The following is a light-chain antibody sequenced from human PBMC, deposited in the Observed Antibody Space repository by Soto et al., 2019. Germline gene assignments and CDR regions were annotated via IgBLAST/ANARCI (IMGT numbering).Light chain of an antibody. J-gene: IGKJ2*02. CDR3: QQSYSTPRT. CDR1: QSISTY. V-gene: IGKV1-39*01. CDR2: AAS. Sequence: DIQMTQSPSSLSASVGDRVTITCRASQSISTYLNWYQQKVGKAPKLLIYAASSLQRGVASRFSGSGSGTDFTLTISSLQPEDFATYYCQQSYSTPRTVGQGTKLEIK.